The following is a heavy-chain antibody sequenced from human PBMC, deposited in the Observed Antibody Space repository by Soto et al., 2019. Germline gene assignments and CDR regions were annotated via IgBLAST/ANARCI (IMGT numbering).Heavy chain of an antibody. Sequence: GSLRLSCAASGFTFSSYAMSWVRQAPGKGLEWVSAISGSGGSTYYADSVKGRFTISRDNSKNTLYLQMNSLRAEDTAVYYCAKAFGRYYDFWSGYLSFDYWGQGTLVTVSS. J-gene: IGHJ4*02. CDR1: GFTFSSYA. CDR2: ISGSGGST. D-gene: IGHD3-3*01. CDR3: AKAFGRYYDFWSGYLSFDY. V-gene: IGHV3-23*01.